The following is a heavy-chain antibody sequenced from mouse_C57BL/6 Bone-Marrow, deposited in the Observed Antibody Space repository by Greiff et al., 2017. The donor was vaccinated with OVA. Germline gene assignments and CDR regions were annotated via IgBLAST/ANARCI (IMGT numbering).Heavy chain of an antibody. CDR3: ASGSSPYYAMDY. CDR1: GYTFTSYW. Sequence: QVQLQQPGAELVMPGASVKLSCKASGYTFTSYWMHWVKQRPGQGLEWIGEIDPSDSYPTYNQKFKGKSTLTVDKSSSTAYMQLSSLTSEDSAVYYCASGSSPYYAMDYWGQGTSVTVSS. J-gene: IGHJ4*01. D-gene: IGHD1-1*01. V-gene: IGHV1-69*01. CDR2: IDPSDSYP.